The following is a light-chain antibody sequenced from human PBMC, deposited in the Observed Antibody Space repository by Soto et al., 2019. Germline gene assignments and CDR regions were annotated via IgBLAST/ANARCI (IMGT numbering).Light chain of an antibody. CDR3: QQYYDIPPT. J-gene: IGKJ1*01. V-gene: IGKV4-1*01. CDR2: WAS. Sequence: DIVMTQSPGSLAVSLGGRATINCKSSQRGLYSSTNRKYLAWYQQKPGQPPNLLIYWASTRESGVPDRFSGSGSGTDFTLTISSLQAEDVAVYYCQQYYDIPPTFGQGTKVEIK. CDR1: QRGLYSSTNRKY.